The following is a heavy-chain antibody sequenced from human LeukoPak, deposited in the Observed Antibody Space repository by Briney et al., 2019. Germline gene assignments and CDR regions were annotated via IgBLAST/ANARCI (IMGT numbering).Heavy chain of an antibody. D-gene: IGHD2-15*01. CDR3: ARDTRVAPTERFDY. CDR1: GFTFSSYW. Sequence: GGSLRLSCAASGFTFSSYWMSWVRQAPGKGLEWVANINQDGSEKYYVDSVKGRFTISRDNAKNSLYLQMNSLRAEDTAVYYCARDTRVAPTERFDYWGQGILVTVSS. CDR2: INQDGSEK. V-gene: IGHV3-7*01. J-gene: IGHJ4*02.